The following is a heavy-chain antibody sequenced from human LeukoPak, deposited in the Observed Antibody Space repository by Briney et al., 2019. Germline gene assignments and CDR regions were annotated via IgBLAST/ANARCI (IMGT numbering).Heavy chain of an antibody. Sequence: GGSLRLSCAASGLTVSSSYMSWVRQAPGKGLEWVSVIYAGGSTYYADSVKGRFTISRDNSKNTLYLQMNSLRVEDTAVYYCARRPDYGGTPTFDYWGQGTLVTVSS. CDR1: GLTVSSSY. CDR2: IYAGGST. J-gene: IGHJ4*02. CDR3: ARRPDYGGTPTFDY. V-gene: IGHV3-66*01. D-gene: IGHD4-23*01.